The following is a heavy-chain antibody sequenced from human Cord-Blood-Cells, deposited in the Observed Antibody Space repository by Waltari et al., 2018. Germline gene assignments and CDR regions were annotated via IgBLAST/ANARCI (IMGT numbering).Heavy chain of an antibody. CDR1: GYTFTGYY. D-gene: IGHD6-13*01. Sequence: QVQLVQSGAEVKKPGASVKVSCKASGYTFTGYYMHWVRKAPGQGLEWMGCSNPNRGGTNYAQKFQGWVTMTRDTSISTAYRELSRLRSDDTAVYYCARYSSSWPHDAFDIWGQGTMVTVSS. V-gene: IGHV1-2*04. CDR2: SNPNRGGT. CDR3: ARYSSSWPHDAFDI. J-gene: IGHJ3*02.